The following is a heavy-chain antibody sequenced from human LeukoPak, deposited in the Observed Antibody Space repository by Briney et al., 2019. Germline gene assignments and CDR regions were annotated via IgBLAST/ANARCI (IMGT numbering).Heavy chain of an antibody. J-gene: IGHJ3*01. V-gene: IGHV4-59*01. Sequence: PSETLSLTCTVSGGSISSYYWSWIRQPPGKGLEWIGYIYYSGSTNYNPSLKSRVTISVDTSKNQFSLKLSSVTAADTAVYYCARNAPEYYYGSGRAFDVWGQGTMVTVSS. D-gene: IGHD3-10*01. CDR1: GGSISSYY. CDR3: ARNAPEYYYGSGRAFDV. CDR2: IYYSGST.